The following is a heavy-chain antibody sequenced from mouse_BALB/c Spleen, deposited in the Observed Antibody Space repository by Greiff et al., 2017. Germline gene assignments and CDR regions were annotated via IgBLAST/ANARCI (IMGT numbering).Heavy chain of an antibody. CDR3: AGSSYDYYAMDY. D-gene: IGHD1-1*01. J-gene: IGHJ4*01. CDR1: GYSITSDYA. Sequence: EVKVEESGPGLVKPSQSLSLTCTVTGYSITSDYAWNWIRQFPGNKLEWMGYISYSGSTSYNPSLKSRISITRDTSKNQFFLQLNSVTTEDTATYYCAGSSYDYYAMDYWGQGTSVTVSS. V-gene: IGHV3-2*02. CDR2: ISYSGST.